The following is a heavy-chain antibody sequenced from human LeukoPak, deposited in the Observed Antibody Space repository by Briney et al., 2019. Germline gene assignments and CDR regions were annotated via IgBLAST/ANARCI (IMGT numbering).Heavy chain of an antibody. D-gene: IGHD3-9*01. CDR2: ISGRGGST. CDR3: AKVAILTGWSWLS. J-gene: IGHJ4*02. V-gene: IGHV3-23*01. Sequence: GGSLRLSCAASGFTFSSYAMSWVRQASGKGLEWVSAISGRGGSTYYADSVKGRFTISRDNSKNTLYLQMNSLRAEDTAVYYCAKVAILTGWSWLSWGQGTLVTVSS. CDR1: GFTFSSYA.